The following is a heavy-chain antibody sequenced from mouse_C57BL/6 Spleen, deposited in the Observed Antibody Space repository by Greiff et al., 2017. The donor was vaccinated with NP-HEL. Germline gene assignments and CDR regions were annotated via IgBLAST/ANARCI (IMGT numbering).Heavy chain of an antibody. CDR1: GYTFTSYW. D-gene: IGHD3-2*02. Sequence: QVQLQQPGAELVMPGASVKLSCKASGYTFTSYWMHWVKQRPGQGLEWIGEIDPSDSYTNYNQKFKGKSTLTVDKSSSTAYMQHSSLTSEDSAVYHCARTAQASYYFDYWGQGTTLTVSS. CDR3: ARTAQASYYFDY. J-gene: IGHJ2*01. CDR2: IDPSDSYT. V-gene: IGHV1-69*01.